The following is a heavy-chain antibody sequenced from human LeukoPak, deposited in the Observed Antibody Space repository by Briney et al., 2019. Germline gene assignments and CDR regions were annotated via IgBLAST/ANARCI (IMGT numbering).Heavy chain of an antibody. CDR3: ARVVRGEFDY. CDR2: TYYSSKWYN. Sequence: SQTLSVTCAISGDSVSSNSAAWNWIRQSPSRGLECLGRTYYSSKWYNNYAVSVKSRITINADTSKNQFSLQLNSVTPEDTAVYYCARVVRGEFDYWGQGTLVTVSS. CDR1: GDSVSSNSAA. D-gene: IGHD4/OR15-4a*01. V-gene: IGHV6-1*01. J-gene: IGHJ4*02.